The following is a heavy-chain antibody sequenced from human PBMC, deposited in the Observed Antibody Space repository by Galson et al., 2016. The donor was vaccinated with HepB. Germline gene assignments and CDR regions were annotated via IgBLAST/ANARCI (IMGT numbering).Heavy chain of an antibody. CDR3: ARDPFAALCDCYYYGMDV. CDR1: GFTFSSYA. J-gene: IGHJ6*02. CDR2: ISYDGSNK. D-gene: IGHD2-21*01. V-gene: IGHV3-30-3*01. Sequence: SLRLSCAASGFTFSSYAMHWVRQAPGKGLEWVAVISYDGSNKYYADSVKGRFTMSRDNSKNTLYLQMNSLRAEDTAVYYCARDPFAALCDCYYYGMDVWGQGTTVTVSS.